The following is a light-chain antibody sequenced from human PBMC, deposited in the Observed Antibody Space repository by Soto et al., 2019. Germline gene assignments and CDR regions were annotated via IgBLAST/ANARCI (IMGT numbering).Light chain of an antibody. CDR1: QSISTW. V-gene: IGKV1-5*01. CDR3: QQYYTYSWT. J-gene: IGKJ1*01. CDR2: DAS. Sequence: DIQMTQSPSTLSPSVGDRLTITCRASQSISTWLAWYQQKQGKAHKXLIYDASSLESGVPSRFSGSGSGTELTINISSLQPDDGATYYGQQYYTYSWTFGQGTKVDIK.